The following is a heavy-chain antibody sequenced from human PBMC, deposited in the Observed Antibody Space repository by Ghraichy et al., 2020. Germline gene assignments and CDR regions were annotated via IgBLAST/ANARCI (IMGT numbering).Heavy chain of an antibody. D-gene: IGHD3-10*01. J-gene: IGHJ6*03. Sequence: SETLSLTCAVYGGSFSGYYWSWIRQPPGKGLEWIGEINHSGSTNYNPSLKSRVTISVDTSKNQFSLKLSSVTAADTAVYYCARGHAVGYYYYYYYMDVWGKGTTVTVSS. CDR1: GGSFSGYY. V-gene: IGHV4-34*01. CDR3: ARGHAVGYYYYYYYMDV. CDR2: INHSGST.